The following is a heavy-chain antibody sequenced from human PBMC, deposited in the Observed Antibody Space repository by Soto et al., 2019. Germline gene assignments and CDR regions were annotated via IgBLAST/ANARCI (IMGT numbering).Heavy chain of an antibody. D-gene: IGHD2-15*01. CDR1: GGSISSYY. Sequence: QVQLQESGPGLVKPSETLSLTCTVSGGSISSYYWSWIRQPPGKGLEWIGYIYYSGSTNYNPSLKRRVTTSVNTSKSQFSLKLSSVTAADTAVYYCARSYRRYCSGGSCYSSYSYYMDVWGKGTTVTVSS. CDR3: ARSYRRYCSGGSCYSSYSYYMDV. CDR2: IYYSGST. V-gene: IGHV4-59*01. J-gene: IGHJ6*03.